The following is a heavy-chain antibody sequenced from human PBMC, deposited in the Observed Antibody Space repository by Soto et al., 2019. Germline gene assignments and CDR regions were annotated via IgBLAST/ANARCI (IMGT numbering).Heavy chain of an antibody. V-gene: IGHV3-74*01. CDR2: INSDGSST. J-gene: IGHJ6*03. CDR3: ARGLKRDSYGRCMDV. D-gene: IGHD5-18*01. Sequence: PGGSLRLSCAASGSTFSSYWMHWVRQAPGKGLVWVSRINSDGSSTSYADSVKGRFTISRDNAKNTLYLQMNSLRAEDTAVYYCARGLKRDSYGRCMDVWGKGTTVTVSS. CDR1: GSTFSSYW.